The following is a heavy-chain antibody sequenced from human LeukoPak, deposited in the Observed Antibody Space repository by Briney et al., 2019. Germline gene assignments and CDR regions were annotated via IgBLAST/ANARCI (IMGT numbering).Heavy chain of an antibody. J-gene: IGHJ5*02. CDR1: GGSISSYY. CDR3: ARDFPEYSSSSGASGWFDP. CDR2: IYYSGGT. V-gene: IGHV4-59*12. D-gene: IGHD6-6*01. Sequence: PSETLSLTCTVSGGSISSYYWSWIRQPPGKGLEWIGYIYYSGGTNYNPSLKSRVTISVDTSKNQFSLKLSSVTAADTAVYYCARDFPEYSSSSGASGWFDPWGQGTLVTVSS.